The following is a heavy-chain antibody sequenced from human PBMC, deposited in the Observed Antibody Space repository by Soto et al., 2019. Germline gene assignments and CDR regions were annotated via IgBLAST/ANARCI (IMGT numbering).Heavy chain of an antibody. CDR2: ISAYNGNT. CDR1: GYTFTSYG. D-gene: IGHD6-13*01. J-gene: IGHJ5*02. Sequence: ASVKVSCKASGYTFTSYGISWVRQAPGQGLEWMGWISAYNGNTNYAQKLQGRVTMTTDTSTSTAYMELRSLRSDDTAVYYCASTIAAAGTSWFDPWGQGTLVTVSS. CDR3: ASTIAAAGTSWFDP. V-gene: IGHV1-18*01.